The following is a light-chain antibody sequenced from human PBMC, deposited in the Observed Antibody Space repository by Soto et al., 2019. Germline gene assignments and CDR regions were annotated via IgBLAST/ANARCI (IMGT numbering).Light chain of an antibody. CDR3: QQSYSTPFT. J-gene: IGKJ3*01. Sequence: DIQMTQSPSSLSASVGDRVTITCRASQSITIYLNWYQQKPGKDPKLLIYTASGLQSGVPSRFSGSGSGTDFTLTISRLQPEDFSTYYCQQSYSTPFTFGPGTKVDIK. V-gene: IGKV1-39*01. CDR2: TAS. CDR1: QSITIY.